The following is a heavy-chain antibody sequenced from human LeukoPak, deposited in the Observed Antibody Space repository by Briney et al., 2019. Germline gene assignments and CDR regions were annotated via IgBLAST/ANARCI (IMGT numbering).Heavy chain of an antibody. D-gene: IGHD4-17*01. CDR2: IYYTGST. V-gene: IGHV4-30-4*01. CDR3: ARDRRGYGDLDY. Sequence: SETLSLTCTVSGGSISSDDYYWTWIRQPPGKGLEWIGYIYYTGSTYGNPSLKSRLTMSVDTSKNQFSLKLTSVTAADTAVYYCARDRRGYGDLDYWGQGTLVTVSS. J-gene: IGHJ4*02. CDR1: GGSISSDDYY.